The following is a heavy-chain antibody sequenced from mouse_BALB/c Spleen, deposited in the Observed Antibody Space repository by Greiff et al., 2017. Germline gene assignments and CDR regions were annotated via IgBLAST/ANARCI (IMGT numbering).Heavy chain of an antibody. Sequence: VQVVESGPDLVAPSQSLSITCTVSGFSLTSYGVHWVRQPPGKGLEWLVVIWSDGSTTYNSALKSRLSISKDNSKSQVFLKMNSLQTDDTAMYYCARHYGNYWYFDVWGAGTTVTVSS. V-gene: IGHV2-6-2*01. D-gene: IGHD2-1*01. J-gene: IGHJ1*01. CDR1: GFSLTSYG. CDR3: ARHYGNYWYFDV. CDR2: IWSDGST.